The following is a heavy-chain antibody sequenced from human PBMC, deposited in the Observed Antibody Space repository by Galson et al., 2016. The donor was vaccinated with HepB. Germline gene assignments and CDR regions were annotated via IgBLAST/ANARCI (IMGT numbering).Heavy chain of an antibody. Sequence: SVKVSCKASGYTFTNYDINWVRQAPGHGLEWLGWVNVGSGDTGYAQRFHGRVTLTRDTSIRTADMEARRQTSEDTAVSHCARIHYYERRSGNWFDPWGQGTLVTVSS. CDR3: ARIHYYERRSGNWFDP. V-gene: IGHV1-8*01. CDR2: VNVGSGDT. D-gene: IGHD3-22*01. CDR1: GYTFTNYD. J-gene: IGHJ5*02.